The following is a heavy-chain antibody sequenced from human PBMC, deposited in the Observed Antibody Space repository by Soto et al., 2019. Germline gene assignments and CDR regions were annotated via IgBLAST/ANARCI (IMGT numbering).Heavy chain of an antibody. D-gene: IGHD6-13*01. J-gene: IGHJ4*02. CDR2: IIPIFGTA. CDR1: GGTFSSYA. V-gene: IGHV1-69*13. Sequence: ASVKVSCKASGGTFSSYAISWVRQAPGQGLEWMGGIIPIFGTANYAQKFRGRVTITADESTSTAYMELSSLRSEDTAVYYCARVRYSSYSREDQYFDYWGQGTLVTVSS. CDR3: ARVRYSSYSREDQYFDY.